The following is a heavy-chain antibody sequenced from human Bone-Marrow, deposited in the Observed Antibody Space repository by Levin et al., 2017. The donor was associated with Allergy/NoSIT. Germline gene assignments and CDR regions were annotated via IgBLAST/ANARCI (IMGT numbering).Heavy chain of an antibody. D-gene: IGHD4-17*01. CDR1: GGSFSSYA. Sequence: GASVKVSCKASGGSFSSYAVSWVRQAPGQGLEWMGGIIPMTGKAHTAQNFQGRVTLSADKSTTTAYMELSSLRYEDTAVYYCALNPAGDSVGWFDPWGQGTLVSVSS. CDR2: IIPMTGKA. J-gene: IGHJ5*02. CDR3: ALNPAGDSVGWFDP. V-gene: IGHV1-69*10.